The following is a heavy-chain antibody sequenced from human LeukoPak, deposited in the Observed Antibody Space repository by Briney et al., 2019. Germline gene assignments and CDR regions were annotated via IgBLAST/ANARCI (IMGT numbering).Heavy chain of an antibody. Sequence: PSETLSLTCTVSGGSISSSSYYWGWIRQPPGKGLEWIGSIYYSGSTYYNPSLKSRVTISVDPYKNQFSLKLSSVTAADTAVYYCAGGNDYGDYEGYFDYWGQGTLVTVSS. J-gene: IGHJ4*02. D-gene: IGHD4-17*01. V-gene: IGHV4-39*07. CDR2: IYYSGST. CDR1: GGSISSSSYY. CDR3: AGGNDYGDYEGYFDY.